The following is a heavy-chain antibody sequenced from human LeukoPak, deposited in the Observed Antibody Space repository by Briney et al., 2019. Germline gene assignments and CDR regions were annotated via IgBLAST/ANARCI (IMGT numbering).Heavy chain of an antibody. CDR2: ISGSGGST. Sequence: GGSLRLSCAASGFTFRRYGMTWVRQAPGKGLEWVSAISGSGGSTYYADSVKGRFTVSRDNSKNTLYLQMNSLRAEDTAVYYCAKVSGRWGYYYYYMDVWGKGTTVTVSS. CDR1: GFTFRRYG. D-gene: IGHD6-19*01. J-gene: IGHJ6*03. V-gene: IGHV3-23*01. CDR3: AKVSGRWGYYYYYMDV.